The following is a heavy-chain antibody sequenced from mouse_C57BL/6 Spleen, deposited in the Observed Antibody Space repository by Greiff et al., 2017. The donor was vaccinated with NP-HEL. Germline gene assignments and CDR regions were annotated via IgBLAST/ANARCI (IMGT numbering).Heavy chain of an antibody. Sequence: QVQLQQSGPELVKPGASVKISCKASGYAFSSSWMNWVKQRPGKGLEWIGRIYPGDGDTNYNGKFKGNATLTADKSSSPAYMQLSSLTSEDSAVYFCARGKIWDGSWYFDVWGTGTTVTVSS. CDR2: IYPGDGDT. CDR1: GYAFSSSW. CDR3: ARGKIWDGSWYFDV. D-gene: IGHD2-3*01. J-gene: IGHJ1*03. V-gene: IGHV1-82*01.